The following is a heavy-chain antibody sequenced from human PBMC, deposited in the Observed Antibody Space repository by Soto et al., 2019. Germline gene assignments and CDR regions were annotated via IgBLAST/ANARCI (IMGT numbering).Heavy chain of an antibody. D-gene: IGHD3-10*01. CDR3: ARDPYDYASGTYYTALYGMDV. CDR1: GFTFNDYY. CDR2: ISISSSYT. V-gene: IGHV3-11*06. Sequence: QVQLVESGGGLVKPGGSLRLSCAASGFTFNDYYMSWIRQAPGKGLEWVSYISISSSYTNYADSVKGRFTISRDNAKNSLYLQMNSLRAEDTAVYYCARDPYDYASGTYYTALYGMDVWGQGTTVTVSS. J-gene: IGHJ6*02.